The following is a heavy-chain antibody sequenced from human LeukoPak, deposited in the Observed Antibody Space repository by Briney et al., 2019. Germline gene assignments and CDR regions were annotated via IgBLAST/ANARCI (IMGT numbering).Heavy chain of an antibody. Sequence: GTSVKVSCKASGYTFTGYYMHWVRHAPGQGLEWMGWINPNSGGRNYAQKFQGRVTMTRDTSISTAYMELSRLRSDDTAVYYCARGGREWLIRDFDYWGQGTLVTVSS. J-gene: IGHJ4*02. D-gene: IGHD3-3*01. CDR3: ARGGREWLIRDFDY. CDR1: GYTFTGYY. V-gene: IGHV1-2*02. CDR2: INPNSGGR.